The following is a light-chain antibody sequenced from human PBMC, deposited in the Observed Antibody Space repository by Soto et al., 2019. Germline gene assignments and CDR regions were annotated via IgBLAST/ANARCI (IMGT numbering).Light chain of an antibody. CDR2: GAF. V-gene: IGKV3-11*01. J-gene: IGKJ5*01. CDR3: QQRNIWPPVT. CDR1: PSVTNF. Sequence: EIVLTQSPATLSLSPGERATLSCRASPSVTNFLAWYQQKPGQAPRLLIYGAFNRATGIPARFSGNGSGTDFTLTISSLEPEDFAVYYCQQRNIWPPVTFDQGTRLEIK.